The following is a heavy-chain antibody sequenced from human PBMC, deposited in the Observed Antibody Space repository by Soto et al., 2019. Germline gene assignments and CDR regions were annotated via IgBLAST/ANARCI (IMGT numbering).Heavy chain of an antibody. V-gene: IGHV1-69*02. J-gene: IGHJ4*02. CDR3: ARSLLGDYYESDGLDN. CDR1: GGPYSKYS. D-gene: IGHD3-22*01. Sequence: QVQLVQSGTEVKKPGSSVTVSCKASGGPYSKYSISWVRQAPGQGLEWMGRIIPIFDITNYAQKFQGRVTITEDKSTSTVYMDLSRLRSEDTAVYYCARSLLGDYYESDGLDNWGQGTMVTVSS. CDR2: IIPIFDIT.